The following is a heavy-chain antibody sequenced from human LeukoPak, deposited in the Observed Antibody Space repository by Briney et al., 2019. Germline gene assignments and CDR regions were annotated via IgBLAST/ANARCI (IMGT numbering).Heavy chain of an antibody. CDR1: GFTFSSYA. CDR2: ISYDGSNK. D-gene: IGHD1-14*01. J-gene: IGHJ6*03. V-gene: IGHV3-30*04. CDR3: ARVRLAGTYYYYYMDV. Sequence: PGGSLRLSCAASGFTFSSYAMHWVRQAPGKGLEWVAVISYDGSNKYYADSVKGRFTISRDNSKNTLYLQMNSLRAEDTAVYYCARVRLAGTYYYYYMDVWGKGTTVTVSS.